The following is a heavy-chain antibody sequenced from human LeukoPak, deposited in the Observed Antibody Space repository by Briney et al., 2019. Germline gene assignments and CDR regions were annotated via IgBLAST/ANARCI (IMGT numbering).Heavy chain of an antibody. CDR1: GFTFSSYA. Sequence: GGSLRLSCAASGFTFSSYAMTWVRQAPGKGLERVASIKQDGSEKYYVDSLKGRFTISRDNAKKSLYLQMNSLRVEGTAVYYCVRIADGGHFDYWGQGTLVTVSS. V-gene: IGHV3-7*01. D-gene: IGHD3-16*01. CDR3: VRIADGGHFDY. CDR2: IKQDGSEK. J-gene: IGHJ4*02.